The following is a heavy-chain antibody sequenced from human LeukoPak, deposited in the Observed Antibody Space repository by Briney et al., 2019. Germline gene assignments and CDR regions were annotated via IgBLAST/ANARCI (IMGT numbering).Heavy chain of an antibody. CDR3: ARTVGATDWYFDL. Sequence: SETLSLTCAVYGGSFSGYYWSWIRHPPGKGLEWIGYIYYTGYTNYNPSLKSRVTISVDTSKNQFSLKLSSVTAADTAVYYSARTVGATDWYFDLWGRGTLVTVSS. D-gene: IGHD1-26*01. J-gene: IGHJ2*01. CDR1: GGSFSGYY. CDR2: IYYTGYT. V-gene: IGHV4-59*01.